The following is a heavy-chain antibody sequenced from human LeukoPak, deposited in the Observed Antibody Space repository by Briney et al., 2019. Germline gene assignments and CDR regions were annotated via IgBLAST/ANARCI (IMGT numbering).Heavy chain of an antibody. Sequence: GGSLRLSCAASGFTFSSYSMHWVRQAPGKGLQRVAIISYDGSNKYYADSVKGRFTISRDNSKNTLYLQMNSLRAEDTAVYYCARGEENGSLESYWGQGTLVTVSS. V-gene: IGHV3-30*04. CDR3: ARGEENGSLESY. CDR1: GFTFSSYS. J-gene: IGHJ4*02. CDR2: ISYDGSNK. D-gene: IGHD5-24*01.